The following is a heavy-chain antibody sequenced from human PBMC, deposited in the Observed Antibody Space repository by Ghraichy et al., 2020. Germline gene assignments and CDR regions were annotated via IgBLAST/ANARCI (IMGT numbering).Heavy chain of an antibody. V-gene: IGHV5-51*01. D-gene: IGHD3-16*02. J-gene: IGHJ3*02. Sequence: GESLNISCKGSGYSFTSYWIGWVRRMPGKGLEWMGIIYPGDSDTRYSPSFQGQVTISADKSISTAYLQWSSLKASDTAMYYCARSSIMITFGGVIVRNSDAFDIWGQGTMVTVSS. CDR3: ARSSIMITFGGVIVRNSDAFDI. CDR1: GYSFTSYW. CDR2: IYPGDSDT.